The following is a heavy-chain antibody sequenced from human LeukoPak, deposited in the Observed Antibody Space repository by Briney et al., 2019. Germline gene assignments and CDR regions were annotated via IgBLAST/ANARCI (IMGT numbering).Heavy chain of an antibody. CDR2: TYYRSKWYN. CDR3: TRGGQGMGV. J-gene: IGHJ6*02. Sequence: SQTLSLICAISGDSVSSNTASWHWIRQSPSSGLEWLGRTYYRSKWYNNYALSVKSRITINPDTSKNQFSLQLNSVTPEDTAVYYCTRGGQGMGVWGQGTTVTVSS. CDR1: GDSVSSNTAS. V-gene: IGHV6-1*01.